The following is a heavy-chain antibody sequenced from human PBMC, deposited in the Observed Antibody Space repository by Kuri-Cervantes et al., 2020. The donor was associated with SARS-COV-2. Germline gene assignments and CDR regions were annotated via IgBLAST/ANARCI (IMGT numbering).Heavy chain of an antibody. V-gene: IGHV1-18*01. CDR3: ARDAGYYDSSGYRYYFDY. CDR1: GYTFTSYG. CDR2: ISAYNGNT. J-gene: IGHJ4*02. D-gene: IGHD3-22*01. Sequence: ASVKVSCKASGYTFTSYGISWVRQAPGQGLEWMGWISAYNGNTNYAQKLQGRVTMTTDTSTSTAYMEPRSLRSDDAAVYYCARDAGYYDSSGYRYYFDYWGQGTLVTVSS.